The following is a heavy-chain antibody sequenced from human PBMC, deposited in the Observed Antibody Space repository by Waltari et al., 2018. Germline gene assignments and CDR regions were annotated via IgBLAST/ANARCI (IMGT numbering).Heavy chain of an antibody. Sequence: QVQLVQSGAEVKKPGSSVKVPCKASGGTFSSYAISWVRQAPGQGLEWMGRIIPIFGTANYAQKFQGRGTITADESTSTAYMELSSLRSEDTAVYYCARTPETNYGDYIEYFQHWGQGTLVTVSS. CDR1: GGTFSSYA. CDR3: ARTPETNYGDYIEYFQH. V-gene: IGHV1-69*15. CDR2: IIPIFGTA. D-gene: IGHD4-17*01. J-gene: IGHJ1*01.